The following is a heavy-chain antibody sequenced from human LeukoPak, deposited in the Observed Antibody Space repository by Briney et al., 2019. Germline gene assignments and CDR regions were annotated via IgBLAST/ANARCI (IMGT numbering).Heavy chain of an antibody. CDR2: INPHSGGT. CDR3: ARADWYYYYMDV. D-gene: IGHD2-21*01. Sequence: ASVKVSCKASGYSLTGYYIHWVRQAPGQGLEWMGWINPHSGGTSYAQKFQDRVTMTRDTSISTAYMELSRLRSDDTAVYYCARADWYYYYMDVWGKGTTVTVSS. V-gene: IGHV1-2*02. CDR1: GYSLTGYY. J-gene: IGHJ6*03.